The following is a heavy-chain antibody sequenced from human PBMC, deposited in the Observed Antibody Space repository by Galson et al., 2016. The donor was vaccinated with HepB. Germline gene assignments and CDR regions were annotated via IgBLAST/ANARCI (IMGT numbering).Heavy chain of an antibody. CDR1: GDSVSSTSAA. CDR2: TYYRSKWYN. V-gene: IGHV6-1*01. D-gene: IGHD6-19*01. J-gene: IGHJ4*02. CDR3: LSGWYFDT. Sequence: CAISGDSVSSTSAAWNWVRQSPSRGLEWLGRTYYRSKWYNEYAASVRSRITINPDTSRNQFSLQLNSVTPEDTAVYYCLSGWYFDTWGQGTQVTVSS.